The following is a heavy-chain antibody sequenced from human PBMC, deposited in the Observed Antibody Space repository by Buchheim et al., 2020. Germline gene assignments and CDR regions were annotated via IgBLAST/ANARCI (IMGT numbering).Heavy chain of an antibody. CDR1: GLTFNTYT. CDR3: ARLNHYYFDY. Sequence: EGQLLDSGGGLVQPGRSLRLSCAASGLTFNTYTMNWVRQAPGKGPEWVSGISGAGTTYYADSVKGRVTISRDNSKNTLSLQLNSLRAEDTAVYYCARLNHYYFDYWGQG. V-gene: IGHV3-23*01. J-gene: IGHJ4*02. D-gene: IGHD1-14*01. CDR2: ISGAGTT.